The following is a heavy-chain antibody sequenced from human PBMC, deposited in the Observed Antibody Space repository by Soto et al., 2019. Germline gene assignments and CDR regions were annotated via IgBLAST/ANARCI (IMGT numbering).Heavy chain of an antibody. CDR2: FYSSGSI. D-gene: IGHD6-19*01. Sequence: LQESGPGLVKPSQTLSLTCFVSGYSITAGGYYWSWIRHHPGKGLEWIGSFYSSGSIIYNPSLSSRVSISGDTSSNQFSMSLTSVTAADTARYYCARMYSSGSGWFHPWGQGTLVTVSS. V-gene: IGHV4-31*03. J-gene: IGHJ5*02. CDR3: ARMYSSGSGWFHP. CDR1: GYSITAGGYY.